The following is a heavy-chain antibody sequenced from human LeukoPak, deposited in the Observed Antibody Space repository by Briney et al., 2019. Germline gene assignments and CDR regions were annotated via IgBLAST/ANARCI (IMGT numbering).Heavy chain of an antibody. J-gene: IGHJ4*02. V-gene: IGHV4-34*01. CDR1: GGSFSGYY. CDR2: INHSGST. CDR3: ARAVSGRFDY. Sequence: SETLSLTCAVYGGSFSGYYWSWIRQPPGKGLEWIGEINHSGSTNYNPSLNSRVTISVDTSKNQFSLRLSSVTAADTAIYYCARAVSGRFDYWGQGTLVTVSP. D-gene: IGHD6-19*01.